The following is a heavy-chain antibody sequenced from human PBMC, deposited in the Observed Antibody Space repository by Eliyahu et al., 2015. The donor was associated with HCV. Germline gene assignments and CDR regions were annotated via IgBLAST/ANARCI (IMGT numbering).Heavy chain of an antibody. V-gene: IGHV2-26*02. CDR3: ARITSPLLFFDF. J-gene: IGHJ5*01. Sequence: QVTLKESGPVLVKPTETLTLTCTVSGFPLSXARMGVSWIRQPPGXAXEWLAHIFSNDEKSYSTSLRSRLTISKDTSKTQVALTMTNMDPVDTATYYCARITSPLLFFDFWGQGTLVTVSS. CDR2: IFSNDEK. CDR1: GFPLSXARMG.